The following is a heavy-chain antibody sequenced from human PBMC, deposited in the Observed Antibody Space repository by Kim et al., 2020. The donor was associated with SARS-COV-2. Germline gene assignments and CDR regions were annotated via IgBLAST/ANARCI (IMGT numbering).Heavy chain of an antibody. V-gene: IGHV1-2*02. CDR2: INPNSGGT. CDR3: ARCRRSSPPGLYGMDV. J-gene: IGHJ6*02. CDR1: GYTFTGYY. Sequence: ASVKVSCKASGYTFTGYYMHWVRQAPGQGLEWMGWINPNSGGTNYAQKFQGRVTMTRDTSISTAYMELSRLRSDDTAVYYCARCRRSSPPGLYGMDVWGQGTTVTVSS. D-gene: IGHD6-13*01.